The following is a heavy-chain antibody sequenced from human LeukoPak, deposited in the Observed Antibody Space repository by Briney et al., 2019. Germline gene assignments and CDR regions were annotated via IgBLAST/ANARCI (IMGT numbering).Heavy chain of an antibody. CDR2: ISAYSDNT. D-gene: IGHD3-10*01. CDR3: VKEGNDRGGYFGH. V-gene: IGHV1-18*01. Sequence: ASVKVSCKASGYTFTKYGVSWVRQAPGQGLEWMGWISAYSDNTDNAPKFQGRITVTKDSSTGTDYMELRSLRPDDTAVYYCVKEGNDRGGYFGHWGQGALVTVSS. CDR1: GYTFTKYG. J-gene: IGHJ4*02.